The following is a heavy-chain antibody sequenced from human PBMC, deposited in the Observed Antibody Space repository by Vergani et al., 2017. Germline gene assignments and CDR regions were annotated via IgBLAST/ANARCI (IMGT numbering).Heavy chain of an antibody. CDR3: ARPEVTTVTQIGY. Sequence: EVQLVQSGAEVKKPGESLRISCKGSGYSFTSYWISWVRQMPGKGLEWMGRIDPSDSYTSYSPSFQGHVTIAADKSISTAYLQWRSLKASDTAMYYCARPEVTTVTQIGYWGQGTLVSVSS. V-gene: IGHV5-10-1*01. CDR1: GYSFTSYW. CDR2: IDPSDSYT. D-gene: IGHD4-17*01. J-gene: IGHJ4*02.